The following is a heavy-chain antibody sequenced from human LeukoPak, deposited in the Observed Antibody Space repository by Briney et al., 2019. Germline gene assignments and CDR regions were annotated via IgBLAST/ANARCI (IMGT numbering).Heavy chain of an antibody. J-gene: IGHJ4*02. CDR2: IYYSGST. CDR1: GGSISSSNYY. Sequence: SETLSLTCTVSGGSISSSNYYWGWIRQPPGKGPEWIGSIYYSGSTYYNPSLKSRVTISVDTSKNQFSLKLSSVTAADTAVYYCARRRIVATIDYWGQGTLVTVSS. V-gene: IGHV4-39*01. D-gene: IGHD5-12*01. CDR3: ARRRIVATIDY.